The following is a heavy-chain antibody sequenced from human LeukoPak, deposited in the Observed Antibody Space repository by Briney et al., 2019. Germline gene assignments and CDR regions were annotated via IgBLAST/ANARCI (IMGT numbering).Heavy chain of an antibody. V-gene: IGHV3-30*03. J-gene: IGHJ6*02. Sequence: PGRSIRPPLKASESTPINYAIHWARKVQGKGLDWVPLISRDESEKNYAGSVKGRFTISRDNSKNTLYLQMNRLRAEDTAVYYCARDRRYCSSTSCYFYYYGMDVWGQGTTVTVSS. CDR2: ISRDESEK. D-gene: IGHD2-2*01. CDR1: ESTPINYA. CDR3: ARDRRYCSSTSCYFYYYGMDV.